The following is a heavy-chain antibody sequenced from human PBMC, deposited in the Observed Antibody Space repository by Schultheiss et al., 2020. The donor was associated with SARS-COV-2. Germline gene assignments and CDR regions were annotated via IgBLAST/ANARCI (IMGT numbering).Heavy chain of an antibody. CDR1: GFTFSRFG. Sequence: GGSLRLSCAASGFTFSRFGMHWVRQAPGKGLEWMATISYDGTITYYADSVKGRFTMSRDNSRNTLYLQMHILRPEDTAVYYCAKGAVAGDDAFDIWGQGTMVTVSS. J-gene: IGHJ3*02. CDR3: AKGAVAGDDAFDI. D-gene: IGHD6-19*01. V-gene: IGHV3-30*18. CDR2: ISYDGTIT.